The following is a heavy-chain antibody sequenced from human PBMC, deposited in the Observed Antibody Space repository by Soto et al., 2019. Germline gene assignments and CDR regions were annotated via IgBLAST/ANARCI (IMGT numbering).Heavy chain of an antibody. Sequence: QVQLVQSGAEVKKPGASVKVSCKASGYTFTSYYMHWGRQAPGQGLEWMGIINPSGGSTSYAQKFQGRVTMTRDTSTSTVYMELSSLRSEDTAVYYCARDVSSGWYDTYYYNGMDVWGQGTTVTVSS. J-gene: IGHJ6*02. CDR2: INPSGGST. CDR1: GYTFTSYY. CDR3: ARDVSSGWYDTYYYNGMDV. V-gene: IGHV1-46*01. D-gene: IGHD6-19*01.